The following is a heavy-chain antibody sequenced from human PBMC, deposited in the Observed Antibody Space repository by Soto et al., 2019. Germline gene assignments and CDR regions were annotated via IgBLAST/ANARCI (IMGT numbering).Heavy chain of an antibody. Sequence: SVKVSCKASGGTFSSYTISWVRQAPGQGLEWMGRIIPILGIANYAQKFQGRVTITADKSTSTAYMELSSLRSEDTAVYYCARGDNWNDGLGHAFDIWGQGTMVTVSS. D-gene: IGHD1-1*01. CDR2: IIPILGIA. CDR1: GGTFSSYT. V-gene: IGHV1-69*02. CDR3: ARGDNWNDGLGHAFDI. J-gene: IGHJ3*02.